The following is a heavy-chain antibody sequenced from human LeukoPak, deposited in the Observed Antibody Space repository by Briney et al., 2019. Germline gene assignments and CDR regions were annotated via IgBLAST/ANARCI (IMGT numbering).Heavy chain of an antibody. CDR2: IYTSGST. CDR3: ATGLVVVAATPHYYFDY. CDR1: GGSISSGSYY. V-gene: IGHV4-61*02. Sequence: SETLSLTCTVSGGSISSGSYYWSWIRQPAGKRLEWIGRIYTSGSTNYNPSLQGRVTISVDTSKNQFSLRLSSVTAADTAVYYCATGLVVVAATPHYYFDYWGQGTLVTVSS. J-gene: IGHJ4*02. D-gene: IGHD2-15*01.